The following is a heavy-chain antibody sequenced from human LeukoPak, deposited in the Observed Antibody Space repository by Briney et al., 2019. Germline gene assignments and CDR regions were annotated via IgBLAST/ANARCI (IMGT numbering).Heavy chain of an antibody. D-gene: IGHD3-3*01. V-gene: IGHV3-21*06. Sequence: PGGSLRLSCAASGFTFNSYSMNWVRQAPGKGLEWVSSISGSSSYIYYADSVKGRFTISRDNANNSLYLQMSSLRAEDTAVYYCAREKSSYDFWSGVYYMDVWGKGTTVTVSS. J-gene: IGHJ6*03. CDR2: ISGSSSYI. CDR3: AREKSSYDFWSGVYYMDV. CDR1: GFTFNSYS.